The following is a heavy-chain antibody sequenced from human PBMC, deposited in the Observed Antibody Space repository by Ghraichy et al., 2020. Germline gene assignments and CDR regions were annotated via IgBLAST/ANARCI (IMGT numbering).Heavy chain of an antibody. J-gene: IGHJ6*02. Sequence: GGSLRLSCAASGFSFNIFAMHWVRQAPGKGLEWVGAIWNDGSKKYYADSVKGRFTISRDNSRNTLYLQMNSLRGDDTAMYYCVGVDTVDTVAWAYGLDVWGPGTRVTVSS. D-gene: IGHD5-18*01. CDR2: IWNDGSKK. CDR3: VGVDTVDTVAWAYGLDV. V-gene: IGHV3-33*08. CDR1: GFSFNIFA.